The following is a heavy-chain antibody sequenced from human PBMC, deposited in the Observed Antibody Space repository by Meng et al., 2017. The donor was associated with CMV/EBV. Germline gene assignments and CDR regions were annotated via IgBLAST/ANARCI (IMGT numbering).Heavy chain of an antibody. CDR1: GGSISSYY. Sequence: EWCQVLVRPWRTLSFPCTVHGGSISSYYWSWIRQPAGKGLGWIGRIYTSGSTNYNPSLKSRVTMSVDTSKNQFSLKLSSVTAADTAVYYCAREIVVVPAAIDNWFDPWGQEPWSPSPQ. D-gene: IGHD2-2*02. CDR2: IYTSGST. CDR3: AREIVVVPAAIDNWFDP. J-gene: IGHJ5*02. V-gene: IGHV4-4*07.